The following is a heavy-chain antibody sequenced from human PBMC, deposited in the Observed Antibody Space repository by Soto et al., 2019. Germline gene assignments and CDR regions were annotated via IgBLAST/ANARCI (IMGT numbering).Heavy chain of an antibody. CDR2: IITIFGTA. V-gene: IGHV1-69*12. Sequence: QVQLVQSGAEVKKPGSSVKVSCKASGGTFSSYAISWVRQAPGQVLEWMGGIITIFGTANYAQKFQGRVTITADESTSTAYMELSSLRSEDTAVYYCVKYGSGSYSSYFDYWGQGTLVTVSS. J-gene: IGHJ4*02. D-gene: IGHD3-10*01. CDR1: GGTFSSYA. CDR3: VKYGSGSYSSYFDY.